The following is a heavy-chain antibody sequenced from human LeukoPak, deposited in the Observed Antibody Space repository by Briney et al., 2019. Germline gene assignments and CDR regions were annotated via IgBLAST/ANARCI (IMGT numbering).Heavy chain of an antibody. Sequence: GGSLRLSCAASGFTFSDYYMSWIRQAPGKGLEWVSYISSSGSTIYYADSVKGRLTISRDNAKNSLYLQMNSLRAEDTAVYYCARDDYGSGSYYYYYYMDVWGKGTTVTVSS. CDR3: ARDDYGSGSYYYYYYMDV. D-gene: IGHD3-10*01. CDR1: GFTFSDYY. CDR2: ISSSGSTI. V-gene: IGHV3-11*01. J-gene: IGHJ6*03.